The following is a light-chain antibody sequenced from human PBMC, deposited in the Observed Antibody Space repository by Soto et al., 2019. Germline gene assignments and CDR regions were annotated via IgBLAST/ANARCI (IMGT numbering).Light chain of an antibody. CDR1: QSVSNNY. V-gene: IGKV3-20*01. Sequence: EIVLTQSPGTLSLSPWERATLSCRASQSVSNNYLAWYQQKPGQAPRLLIYGASNRATGIPDRFSGSGSGTDFTLTISRLEPEDSAVYYCQQFDDSVTFGQGTRLEIK. J-gene: IGKJ5*01. CDR2: GAS. CDR3: QQFDDSVT.